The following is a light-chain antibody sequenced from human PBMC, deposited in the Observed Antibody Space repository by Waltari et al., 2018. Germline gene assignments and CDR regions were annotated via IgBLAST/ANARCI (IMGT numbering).Light chain of an antibody. CDR1: VLAEKY. CDR3: HAAADNNWF. J-gene: IGLJ2*01. V-gene: IGLV3-27*01. Sequence: YDLTQPSSVSVSPGQTATITCSGDVLAEKYVRWFQQKPGQAPTLILYQDTERPSGIPERFSGSSSGSTVTLTIRGALLEDEADYHCHAAADNNWFFGGGTKLTVL. CDR2: QDT.